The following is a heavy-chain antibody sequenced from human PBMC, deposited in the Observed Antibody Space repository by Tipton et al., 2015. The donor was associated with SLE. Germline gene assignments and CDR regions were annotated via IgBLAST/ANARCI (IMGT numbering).Heavy chain of an antibody. CDR3: AREGNCSGGSCWNWFDP. CDR1: GGSISSGSYY. D-gene: IGHD2-15*01. J-gene: IGHJ5*02. CDR2: IYTSGST. Sequence: TLSLTCTVSGGSISSGSYYWSWIRQPAGKGLEWIGHIYTSGSTNYNPSLKSRVTISVDTSKNQFSLKLSSVTAADTAVYYCAREGNCSGGSCWNWFDPWGQGTLVTVSS. V-gene: IGHV4-61*09.